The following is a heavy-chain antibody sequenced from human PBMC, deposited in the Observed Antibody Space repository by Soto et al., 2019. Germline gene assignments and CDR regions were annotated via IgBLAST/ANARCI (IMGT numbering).Heavy chain of an antibody. CDR1: GFIFSDYE. V-gene: IGHV3-48*03. CDR3: AKDIARYQLVLITEGMDV. D-gene: IGHD3-10*01. J-gene: IGHJ6*02. CDR2: ISGSGLTI. Sequence: GGSLRLSCAASGFIFSDYEINWVRQAPGKGLEWVSYISGSGLTIYYADSVKGRFTVSRDNAKNSLYLQMNSLRPEDTALYYCAKDIARYQLVLITEGMDVWGQGTKVTVSS.